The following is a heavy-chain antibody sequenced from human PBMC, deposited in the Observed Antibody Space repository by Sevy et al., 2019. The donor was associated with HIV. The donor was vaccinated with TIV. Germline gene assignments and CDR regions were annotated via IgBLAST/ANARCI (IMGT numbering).Heavy chain of an antibody. J-gene: IGHJ5*02. V-gene: IGHV1-2*02. Sequence: ASVKVSCKASGYTFTGYYMHWVRQAPGQGLEWMGWINPNSGGTNYAQKFQGRVTMTRDTSISTAYMELSRLRSDDTAVYYSARDRLWAAHEYWFDPWGQGTLVTVSS. CDR3: ARDRLWAAHEYWFDP. CDR2: INPNSGGT. D-gene: IGHD2-21*01. CDR1: GYTFTGYY.